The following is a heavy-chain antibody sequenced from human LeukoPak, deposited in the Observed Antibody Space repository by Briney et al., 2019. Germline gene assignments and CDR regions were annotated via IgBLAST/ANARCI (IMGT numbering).Heavy chain of an antibody. D-gene: IGHD5-12*01. CDR1: GGSISSDY. V-gene: IGHV4-4*07. Sequence: SETLSLTCSVSGGSISSDYWSWIRQPAGRGLEWIGRIFTTGSTNYNPSLKSRVTISLDKSKNQFSLRLSSVTAADTAVYYCARGDTVATGLYDYWGRGTLVTVSP. CDR2: IFTTGST. CDR3: ARGDTVATGLYDY. J-gene: IGHJ4*02.